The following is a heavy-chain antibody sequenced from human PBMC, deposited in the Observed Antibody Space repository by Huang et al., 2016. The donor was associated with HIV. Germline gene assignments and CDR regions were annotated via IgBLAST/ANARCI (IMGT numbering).Heavy chain of an antibody. J-gene: IGHJ4*02. CDR2: MYSSGST. D-gene: IGHD6-13*01. CDR1: GASINSRSYY. CDR3: ARHAGSSRRYYVDY. V-gene: IGHV4-39*01. Sequence: QVQLQESGPGLVTPSETLSLTCIVSGASINSRSYYWGWIRQPPGRGLEWLGSMYSSGSTYYNPSLKSRVTMSVDTSKNEFSLKLRSVTAADTALYYCARHAGSSRRYYVDYWGRGILVTVSS.